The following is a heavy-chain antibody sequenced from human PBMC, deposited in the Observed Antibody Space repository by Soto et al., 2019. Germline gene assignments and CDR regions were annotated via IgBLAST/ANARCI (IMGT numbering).Heavy chain of an antibody. CDR3: ARGRQYYDILTGYYKGFYWFAP. V-gene: IGHV4-34*01. D-gene: IGHD3-9*01. CDR1: GRYVRGSY. CDR2: INHSGST. Sequence: SETLSVTWALDGRYVRGSYWSWLSQTPGKGLEWNGEINHSGSTNYNPSLKSRITISVDTSKNQFSLKLSSVTAADTAVYYCARGRQYYDILTGYYKGFYWFAPWGQGTLVSVSS. J-gene: IGHJ5*02.